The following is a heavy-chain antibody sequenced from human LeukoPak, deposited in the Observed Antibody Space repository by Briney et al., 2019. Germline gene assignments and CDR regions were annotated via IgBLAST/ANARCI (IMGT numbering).Heavy chain of an antibody. CDR1: GYIVTGHC. Sequence: ASVKVSFKSSGYIVTGHCIHWGRQAPGQGLEWMGLSAPETGGTNYSQKFEGSGTMTRDTSITTAYFQLRSVIYDDTAVYYCASEEREYGGMDVWGKATTVTV. CDR2: SAPETGGT. D-gene: IGHD1-26*01. J-gene: IGHJ6*03. V-gene: IGHV1-2*02. CDR3: ASEEREYGGMDV.